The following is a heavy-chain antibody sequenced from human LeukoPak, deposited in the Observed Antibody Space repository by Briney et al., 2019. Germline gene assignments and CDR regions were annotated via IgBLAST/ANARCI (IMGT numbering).Heavy chain of an antibody. Sequence: ASVKVSCRASGYTFTSYDINWVRQATGQGLEWMGWMNPNSGNTGYAQKFQGRVTMTRNTSISTAYMELSSLRSEDTAVYYCARGLYSNYLSYYYYYGVDVWGQGTTVTVSS. J-gene: IGHJ6*02. CDR2: MNPNSGNT. D-gene: IGHD4-11*01. CDR3: ARGLYSNYLSYYYYYGVDV. V-gene: IGHV1-8*01. CDR1: GYTFTSYD.